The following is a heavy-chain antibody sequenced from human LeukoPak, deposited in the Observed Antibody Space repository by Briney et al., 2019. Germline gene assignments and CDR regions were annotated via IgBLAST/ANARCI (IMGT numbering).Heavy chain of an antibody. CDR3: ARDGDPCEGLGYCSGGSCYGAFDI. V-gene: IGHV1-46*01. D-gene: IGHD2-15*01. Sequence: ASVKVSCKASGYTFTSYYMHWVRQAPGQGLEWMGIINPSSGSTNYAQKFQGRVTMTRDTSTSTAYMELSSLRSDDTAVYYCARDGDPCEGLGYCSGGSCYGAFDIWGQGTMVTVSS. J-gene: IGHJ3*02. CDR2: INPSSGST. CDR1: GYTFTSYY.